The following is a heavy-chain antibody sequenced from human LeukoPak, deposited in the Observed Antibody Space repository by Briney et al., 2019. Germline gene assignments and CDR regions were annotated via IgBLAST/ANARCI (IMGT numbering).Heavy chain of an antibody. D-gene: IGHD5-24*01. CDR3: AKVYLEMATITFDY. V-gene: IGHV3-23*01. CDR2: NSGSGGST. Sequence: GGSLRLSCAASGFTFSSYAMSWVRQAPGKGLEWVSANSGSGGSTYYADSVKGRFTISRDNSKNTPYLQMNSLRAEDTAVYYCAKVYLEMATITFDYWGQGTLVTVSS. J-gene: IGHJ4*02. CDR1: GFTFSSYA.